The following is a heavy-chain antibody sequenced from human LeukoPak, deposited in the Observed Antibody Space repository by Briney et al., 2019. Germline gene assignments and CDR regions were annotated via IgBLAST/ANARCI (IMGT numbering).Heavy chain of an antibody. J-gene: IGHJ4*02. Sequence: GASVKVSCKASGYTFTSYYMHWVRQAPGQGLEWMGIINPSGGSTSYAQKFQGRVTMTRDTSTSTVYMELSSLRSEDTAVYYCARDSGYYDSSGYYPYAYWGQGTLVTVSS. CDR3: ARDSGYYDSSGYYPYAY. D-gene: IGHD3-22*01. CDR2: INPSGGST. V-gene: IGHV1-46*01. CDR1: GYTFTSYY.